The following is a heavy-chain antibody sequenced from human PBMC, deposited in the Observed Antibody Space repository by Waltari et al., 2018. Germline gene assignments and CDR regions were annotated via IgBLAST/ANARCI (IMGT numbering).Heavy chain of an antibody. V-gene: IGHV4-31*01. CDR1: GGSISSGGYY. J-gene: IGHJ4*02. CDR3: ARGTYGRGYDY. D-gene: IGHD3-22*01. Sequence: QVQLQESGPGLVKPSQTLSLTCTVSGGSISSGGYYWSWIRQHPGKGLEWIGYIYYSGSTYYNPALKSLVTISVDTSKNQFSLKLSSVTAADTAVYYCARGTYGRGYDYWGQGTLVTVSS. CDR2: IYYSGST.